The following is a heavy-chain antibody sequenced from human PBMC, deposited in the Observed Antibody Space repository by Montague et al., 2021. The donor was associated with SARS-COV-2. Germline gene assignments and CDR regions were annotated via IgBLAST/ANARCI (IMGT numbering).Heavy chain of an antibody. CDR2: IYYSGST. V-gene: IGHV4-59*01. Sequence: SETLSLTCTVSGGSISSYYWSWIRQPPGKGLEWIGYIYYSGSTNYNPSLKSRVTISVDTSKNQFSLKLSSVTAADTAVYYCAREGMVRRSYYYYGMDVWGQGTTVTVSS. J-gene: IGHJ6*02. CDR3: AREGMVRRSYYYYGMDV. D-gene: IGHD3-10*01. CDR1: GGSISSYY.